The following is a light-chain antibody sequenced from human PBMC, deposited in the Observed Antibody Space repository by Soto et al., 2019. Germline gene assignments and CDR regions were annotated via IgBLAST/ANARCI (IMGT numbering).Light chain of an antibody. CDR3: QQYSSYSAYT. V-gene: IGKV1-5*03. J-gene: IGKJ2*01. Sequence: DIQMTQSPSTLSASVGDRVIITCRASQSISSWLAWHQQKPGKAPKLLIYKASNLESGVPSRFSGSGSGTEFTLTISRLQPDDFAAYYSQQYSSYSAYTFGQGTKVDIK. CDR1: QSISSW. CDR2: KAS.